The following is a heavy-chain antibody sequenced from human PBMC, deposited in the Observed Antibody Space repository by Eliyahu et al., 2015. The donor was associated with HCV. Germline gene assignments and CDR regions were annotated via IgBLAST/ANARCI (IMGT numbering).Heavy chain of an antibody. J-gene: IGHJ4*02. D-gene: IGHD1-26*01. CDR3: AKDSVGATYFDY. V-gene: IGHV3-30*18. Sequence: QVQLVESGGGVVQPGRSLRLSCAASGFXFSSYGMHWVPPAPGKGLEWVAVISYDGSNKYYADSVKGRFTISRDNSKNTLYLQMNSLRAEDTAVYYCAKDSVGATYFDYWGQGTLVTVSS. CDR1: GFXFSSYG. CDR2: ISYDGSNK.